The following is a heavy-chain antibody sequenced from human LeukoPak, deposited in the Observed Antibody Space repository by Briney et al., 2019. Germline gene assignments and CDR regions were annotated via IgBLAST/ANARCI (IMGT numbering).Heavy chain of an antibody. V-gene: IGHV3-15*01. J-gene: IGHJ5*02. CDR2: IKSKTDGGTT. D-gene: IGHD3-22*01. CDR1: GFTFSNAW. CDR3: TTDAYYYDSSGYFT. Sequence: GGSLRLSCAASGFTFSNAWMSWVRQAPGKGLEWVGRIKSKTDGGTTDYAAPVKGRFTISRDDSKNTLYLQMNSLETEDTAVYYCTTDAYYYDSSGYFTWGQGTLVTVSS.